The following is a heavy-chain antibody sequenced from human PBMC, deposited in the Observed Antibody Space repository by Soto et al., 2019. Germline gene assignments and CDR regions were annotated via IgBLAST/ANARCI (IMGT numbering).Heavy chain of an antibody. V-gene: IGHV1-18*01. D-gene: IGHD3-16*01. CDR1: GYIFVNYG. J-gene: IGHJ6*02. CDR2: ISSYTGNT. Sequence: QVQLVQSGDEVKKPGASVKVSCKASGYIFVNYGIAWVRQAPGQGLEWMGWISSYTGNTHSATKVQGRLTMTTETSTSTAYMDLGSLTSDDTAVYYCVMVDNYVTPTPHDVWGQGTTVTVSS. CDR3: VMVDNYVTPTPHDV.